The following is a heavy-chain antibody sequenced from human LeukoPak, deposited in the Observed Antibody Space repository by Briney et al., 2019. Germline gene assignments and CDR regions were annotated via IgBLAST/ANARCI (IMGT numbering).Heavy chain of an antibody. CDR1: DFAFSSYN. CDR3: ARDRRGGSLGPDLLDL. J-gene: IGHJ5*02. D-gene: IGHD1-14*01. V-gene: IGHV3-48*01. CDR2: ISLHGDTT. Sequence: PGGSHRLSCEAFDFAFSSYNMNWVRQAPGKGLEWLSYISLHGDTTFYADSVRGRFTISRDDGQNSLYLQMDSLTAEDTAVYYCARDRRGGSLGPDLLDLWGQGTLVTVSS.